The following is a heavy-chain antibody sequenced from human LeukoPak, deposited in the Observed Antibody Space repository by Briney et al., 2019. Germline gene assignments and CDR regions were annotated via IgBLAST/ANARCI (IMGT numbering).Heavy chain of an antibody. J-gene: IGHJ3*01. D-gene: IGHD3-22*01. CDR2: IYYGGST. Sequence: PSETLSLTCTVSGGSISSSSYYWGWIRQPPGKGLEWIGSIYYGGSTYYNPSPKSRVTISVDTSKNQFSLKLSSVTAADTAVYYCARGAMYYYDTNPTWGQGTMVTVSS. CDR1: GGSISSSSYY. CDR3: ARGAMYYYDTNPT. V-gene: IGHV4-39*01.